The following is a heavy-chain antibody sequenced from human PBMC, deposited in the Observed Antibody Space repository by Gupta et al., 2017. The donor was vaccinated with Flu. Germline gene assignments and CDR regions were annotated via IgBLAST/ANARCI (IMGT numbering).Heavy chain of an antibody. D-gene: IGHD2-21*02. V-gene: IGHV3-21*01. Sequence: EVQLVESGGGLVKPGGSLRLSCAASGFTFSSYSMNWVRQAPGKGLEWVSSISSSSSYIYYADSVKGRFTISRDNAKNSLYLQMNSLRAEDTAVYYCARDLPYCGGDCYAFDYWGQGTLVTVSS. CDR1: GFTFSSYS. CDR3: ARDLPYCGGDCYAFDY. CDR2: ISSSSSYI. J-gene: IGHJ4*02.